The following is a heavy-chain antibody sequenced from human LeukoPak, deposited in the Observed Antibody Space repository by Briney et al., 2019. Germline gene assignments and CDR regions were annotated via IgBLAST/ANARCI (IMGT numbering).Heavy chain of an antibody. D-gene: IGHD5-18*01. V-gene: IGHV4-39*01. CDR3: ARYGTTMVIDY. Sequence: SETLSLTCTVSGGSISSRSYFWGWFRQPPGKGLEWIATIYYHGTAYYNPSLKSRVSTSVDTSKNQFFLKLSAVTAADTAVYYCARYGTTMVIDYWGQGTLVTVSS. J-gene: IGHJ4*02. CDR2: IYYHGTA. CDR1: GGSISSRSYF.